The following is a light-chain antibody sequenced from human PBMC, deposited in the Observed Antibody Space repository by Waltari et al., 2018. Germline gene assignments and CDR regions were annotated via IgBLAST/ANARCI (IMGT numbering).Light chain of an antibody. Sequence: EIVLTQSPPTLSLSPGERATLSCRASQCVSSYLAWYQQKSGQAPRLPIYDASNRATGIPARFSGGGSGTDFTLTISSLEPEDFAVYYCQQRSDWLLTFGGGTKVEIK. CDR1: QCVSSY. V-gene: IGKV3-11*01. CDR3: QQRSDWLLT. CDR2: DAS. J-gene: IGKJ4*01.